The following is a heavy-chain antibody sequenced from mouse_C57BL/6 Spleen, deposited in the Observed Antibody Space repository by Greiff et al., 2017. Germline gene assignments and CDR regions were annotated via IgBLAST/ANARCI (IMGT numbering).Heavy chain of an antibody. Sequence: QVQLKQPGAELVKPGASVKLSCKASGYTFTSYWMQWVKQRPGQGLEWIGEIDPSDSYTNYNQKFKGKATLTVDTSSSTAYMQLSSLTAEDSAVYYCAYGGNWYVDVWGTGTTVTVSS. CDR1: GYTFTSYW. J-gene: IGHJ1*03. CDR2: IDPSDSYT. V-gene: IGHV1-50*01. D-gene: IGHD1-1*01. CDR3: AYGGNWYVDV.